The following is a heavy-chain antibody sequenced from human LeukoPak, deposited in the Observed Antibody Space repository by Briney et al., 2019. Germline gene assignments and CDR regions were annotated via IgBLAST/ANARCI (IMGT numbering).Heavy chain of an antibody. V-gene: IGHV3-48*03. J-gene: IGHJ4*02. CDR3: AREGGYYGSGSKGYYFDY. CDR2: ISSSGTTI. D-gene: IGHD3-10*01. Sequence: GGSLRLSCAASGFTFSSYEMNWVRQAPGKGLEWVSYISSSGTTIYYADSVKGRFTISRDNAKNSLYLQMNSLRAEDTAVYYCAREGGYYGSGSKGYYFDYWGQGTLVTVSS. CDR1: GFTFSSYE.